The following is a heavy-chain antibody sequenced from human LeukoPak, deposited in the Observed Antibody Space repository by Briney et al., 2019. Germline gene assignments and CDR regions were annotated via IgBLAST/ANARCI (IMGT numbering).Heavy chain of an antibody. Sequence: GSLRLSCAASGFPFSDYWMNWVRQAPGKGLGWVANIKQDGSEKFYVDSVKGRFTISRDNAKNSLFLQMNSLRADDTAVYYCASLGNWGQGTLVTVSS. V-gene: IGHV3-7*01. J-gene: IGHJ4*02. CDR2: IKQDGSEK. CDR1: GFPFSDYW. D-gene: IGHD1-1*01. CDR3: ASLGN.